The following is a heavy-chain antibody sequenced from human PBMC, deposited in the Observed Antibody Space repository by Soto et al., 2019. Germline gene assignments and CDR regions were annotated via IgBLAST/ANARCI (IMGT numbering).Heavy chain of an antibody. CDR2: IIPIFGTA. CDR1: GGTFSSYA. J-gene: IGHJ5*02. CDR3: ARGPFYYDSSPFDP. V-gene: IGHV1-69*13. D-gene: IGHD3-22*01. Sequence: SVKVSCKASGGTFSSYAISWVRQAPGQGLEWMGGIIPIFGTANYAQKFQGRVTITADESTSTAYMELSSLRSEDTAVYYCARGPFYYDSSPFDPWGQGTLVTVSS.